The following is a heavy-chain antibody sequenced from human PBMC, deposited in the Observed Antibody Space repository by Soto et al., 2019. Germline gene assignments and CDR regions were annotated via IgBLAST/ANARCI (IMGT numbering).Heavy chain of an antibody. CDR1: GGSVGSGAYY. CDR3: ARHDFYHRTFDI. Sequence: SETLSLTCRVSGGSVGSGAYYWSWIRQPPGKGLEWIGYTLYSGRPNYNPSLQSLQSRVSISVDTSRNKFSLRLTSVTAADTALYYCARHDFYHRTFDIWGQGTLVTVSS. J-gene: IGHJ3*02. V-gene: IGHV4-61*08. D-gene: IGHD3-3*01. CDR2: TLYSGRP.